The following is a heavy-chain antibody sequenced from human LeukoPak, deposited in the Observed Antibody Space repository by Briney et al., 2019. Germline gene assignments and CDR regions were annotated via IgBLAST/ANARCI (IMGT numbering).Heavy chain of an antibody. Sequence: GGSLRLSCAASGFTFSSYWMSWVRQAPGKGLEWVANIKQDGSEKYYVDSVKGRFTISRDNAKNSLYLQMNSLRAEDTAVYYCARDDLIAAAELGSIALYWGQGTLVTVSS. D-gene: IGHD6-13*01. CDR2: IKQDGSEK. CDR1: GFTFSSYW. CDR3: ARDDLIAAAELGSIALY. V-gene: IGHV3-7*01. J-gene: IGHJ4*02.